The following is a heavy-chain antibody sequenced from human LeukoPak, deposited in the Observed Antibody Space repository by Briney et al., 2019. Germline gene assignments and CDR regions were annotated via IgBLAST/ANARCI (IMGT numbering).Heavy chain of an antibody. CDR3: ARGRCTNGVCYIFDY. J-gene: IGHJ4*02. CDR2: MNPNSGNT. Sequence: GASAKVSCKASGYTFTSYDINWVRQATGQGLEWMGWMNPNSGNTGYAQKFQGRVTMTRNTSISTAYMELSSLRSEDTAVYYCARGRCTNGVCYIFDYWGQGTLVTVSS. D-gene: IGHD2-8*01. V-gene: IGHV1-8*01. CDR1: GYTFTSYD.